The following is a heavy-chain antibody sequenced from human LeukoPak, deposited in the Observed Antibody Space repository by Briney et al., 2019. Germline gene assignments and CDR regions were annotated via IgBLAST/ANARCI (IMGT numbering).Heavy chain of an antibody. V-gene: IGHV3-21*01. CDR3: ASRPPYSSSWYDLDY. D-gene: IGHD6-13*01. CDR2: ISSSSSYI. J-gene: IGHJ4*02. Sequence: GGSLRLSCAASGFTFSSYSMNWVRQAPGKGLEWVSSISSSSSYIYYADSVEGRFTISRDNAKNSLYLQMNSLRAEDTAVYYCASRPPYSSSWYDLDYWGQGTLVTVSS. CDR1: GFTFSSYS.